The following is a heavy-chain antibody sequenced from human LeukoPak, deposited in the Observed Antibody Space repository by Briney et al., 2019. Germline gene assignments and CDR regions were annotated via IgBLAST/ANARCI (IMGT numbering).Heavy chain of an antibody. CDR3: ARLRKATVTTAAFDI. V-gene: IGHV1-2*02. CDR2: INPNSGGT. Sequence: ASVKVSCKASGYTFTGYYMHWVRQAPGQGLEWMGWINPNSGGTNYAQKFQGRVTMTRDTSISTAYMELSRLRSDDTAVYYCARLRKATVTTAAFDIWAKGQWSPSLQ. D-gene: IGHD4-17*01. CDR1: GYTFTGYY. J-gene: IGHJ3*02.